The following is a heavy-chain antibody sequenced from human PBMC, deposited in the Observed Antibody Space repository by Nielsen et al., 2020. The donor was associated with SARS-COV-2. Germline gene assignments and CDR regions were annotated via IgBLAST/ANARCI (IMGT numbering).Heavy chain of an antibody. D-gene: IGHD1-1*01. V-gene: IGHV3-21*01. J-gene: IGHJ4*02. Sequence: GESLKISCAASGFTFSSYWMSWVRQAPGKGLEWVSSISSSSSYIYYADSVKGRFTISRDNAKNSLYLQMNSLRAEDTAVYYCASTHRVRPREEDYWGQGTLVTVSS. CDR1: GFTFSSYW. CDR3: ASTHRVRPREEDY. CDR2: ISSSSSYI.